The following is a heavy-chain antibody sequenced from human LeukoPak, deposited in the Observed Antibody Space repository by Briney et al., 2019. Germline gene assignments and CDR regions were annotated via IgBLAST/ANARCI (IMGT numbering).Heavy chain of an antibody. Sequence: SAKVSCKASGGTFSSYAISWMRQAPGQGLEWMGGIIPIFGTANYAQKFQGRVTITADESTSTAYMELSSLRSEDTAVYYCASPNYDILTGYRDAFDIWGQGTMVTVSS. J-gene: IGHJ3*02. CDR3: ASPNYDILTGYRDAFDI. V-gene: IGHV1-69*13. CDR2: IIPIFGTA. CDR1: GGTFSSYA. D-gene: IGHD3-9*01.